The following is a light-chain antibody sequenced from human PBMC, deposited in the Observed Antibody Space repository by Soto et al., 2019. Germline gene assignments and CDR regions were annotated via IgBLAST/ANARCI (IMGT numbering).Light chain of an antibody. Sequence: DIQMTQSPSSLSASVEDRVTITCRRSQNIKKYLNWYQQKPGKAPNLLIYTASSLQVGLPSRFSGSGSGTAFTLTISSLQPEDSATYYCQQSFGTPLTFGGGTKVEIK. J-gene: IGKJ4*01. CDR3: QQSFGTPLT. CDR1: QNIKKY. V-gene: IGKV1-39*01. CDR2: TAS.